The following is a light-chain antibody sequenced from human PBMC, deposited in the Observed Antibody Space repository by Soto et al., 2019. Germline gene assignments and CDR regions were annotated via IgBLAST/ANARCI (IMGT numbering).Light chain of an antibody. CDR3: QQRNNWPST. V-gene: IGKV3-11*01. CDR2: DAS. J-gene: IGKJ4*01. CDR1: ESVSRY. Sequence: EIVLTQSPATLSLSPGNRATLSCRASESVSRYLAWYQQKPGQAPRLLIYDASNRATGIPARFSGSGSWTDFTLTNPFLKPENFPIYYCQQRNNWPSTFGGGTKVEI.